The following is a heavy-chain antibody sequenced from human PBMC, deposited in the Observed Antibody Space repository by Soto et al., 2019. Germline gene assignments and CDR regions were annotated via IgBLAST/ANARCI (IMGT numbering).Heavy chain of an antibody. J-gene: IGHJ4*02. CDR3: AADQEGRGYSYG. Sequence: GGSLRLSCAASGFTFSSYAMSWVRQAPGKGLEWVSAISGSGGSTYYADSVKGRFTISRDNSKNTLYLQMNGLRAEDTAVYYCAADQEGRGYSYGRGQGTLVTVSS. D-gene: IGHD5-18*01. V-gene: IGHV3-23*01. CDR1: GFTFSSYA. CDR2: ISGSGGST.